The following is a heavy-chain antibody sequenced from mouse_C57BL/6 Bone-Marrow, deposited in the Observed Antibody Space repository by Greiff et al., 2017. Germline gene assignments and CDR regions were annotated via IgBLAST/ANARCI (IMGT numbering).Heavy chain of an antibody. Sequence: EVKLMESGGDLVKPGGSLKLSCAASGFTFSSYGMSWVRQTPDKRLEWVATISSGGSYTYYPDSVKGRFTISRDNAKNTLYLQMSSLKSEDTAMYYCARRYYYAMDYWGQGTSVTVSS. CDR2: ISSGGSYT. J-gene: IGHJ4*01. CDR3: ARRYYYAMDY. V-gene: IGHV5-6*02. CDR1: GFTFSSYG.